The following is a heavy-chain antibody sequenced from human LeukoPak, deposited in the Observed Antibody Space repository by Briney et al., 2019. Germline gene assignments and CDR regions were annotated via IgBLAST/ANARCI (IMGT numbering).Heavy chain of an antibody. Sequence: PGRSLRLSCAASGFTFSSYAMHWVRQAPGKGLEWVAVISYDGSNKYYAGSVKGRFTISRENAKNSLYLQMNSLRAGDTAVYYCARENVLYSSSWYGRSSLPGAFDIWGQGTMVTVSS. CDR2: ISYDGSNK. CDR3: ARENVLYSSSWYGRSSLPGAFDI. J-gene: IGHJ3*02. D-gene: IGHD6-13*01. V-gene: IGHV3-30*14. CDR1: GFTFSSYA.